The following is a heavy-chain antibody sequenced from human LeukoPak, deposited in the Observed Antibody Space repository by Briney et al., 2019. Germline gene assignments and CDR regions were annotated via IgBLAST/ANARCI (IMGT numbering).Heavy chain of an antibody. CDR2: ISYSGTT. D-gene: IGHD6-6*01. CDR1: GGSISSRPYY. CDR3: ARDFSSSSTVYYYYYMDV. J-gene: IGHJ6*03. Sequence: SETLSLTCTVSGGSISSRPYYWGWVRQPPGKGLEWIGTISYSGTTYYSPSLKSRVTISLDTSKNQFSLKLSSVTAADTAIYYCARDFSSSSTVYYYYYMDVWGKGTTVTVSS. V-gene: IGHV4-39*07.